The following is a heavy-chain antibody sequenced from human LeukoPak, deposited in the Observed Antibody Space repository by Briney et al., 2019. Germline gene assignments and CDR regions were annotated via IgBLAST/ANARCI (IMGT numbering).Heavy chain of an antibody. CDR3: AKSRARGYNWNDVSAPEGDDAFDI. CDR1: GFTFDDYA. CDR2: ISWNSGSI. V-gene: IGHV3-9*03. D-gene: IGHD1-1*01. J-gene: IGHJ3*02. Sequence: QTGGSLRLSCAASGFTFDDYAMHWVRQAPGKGLEWVSGISWNSGSIGYADSVKGRFTISRDNAKNSLYLQMNSLRAEDMALYYCAKSRARGYNWNDVSAPEGDDAFDIWGQGTMVTVSS.